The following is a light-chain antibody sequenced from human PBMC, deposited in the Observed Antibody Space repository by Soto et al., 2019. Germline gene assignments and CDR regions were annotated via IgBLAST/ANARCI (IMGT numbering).Light chain of an antibody. CDR3: SSYTSSDTLV. Sequence: QSALTQPASVSGSPGQSITISCTGTSSDVGGHNYVSWYQQYPGTAPKLMIYDVNNRPSGISNRFSGSKSGNTASLTISGLQAEDEADYYCSSYTSSDTLVFGGGTKLTVL. J-gene: IGLJ2*01. CDR2: DVN. CDR1: SSDVGGHNY. V-gene: IGLV2-14*01.